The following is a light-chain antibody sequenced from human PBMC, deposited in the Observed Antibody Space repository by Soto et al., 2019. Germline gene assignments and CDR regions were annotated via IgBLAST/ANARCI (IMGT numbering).Light chain of an antibody. V-gene: IGKV1-9*01. Sequence: IQLTQSPSSLSASVGDRVTITCRASQGISSYLAWYQQKPGKAPKLLIYAASTLQCGVPSRFSGSGSGTDFTLTISSLQPEDFATYYCQQLNSYPWTFGQGTKVEIK. CDR3: QQLNSYPWT. CDR1: QGISSY. J-gene: IGKJ1*01. CDR2: AAS.